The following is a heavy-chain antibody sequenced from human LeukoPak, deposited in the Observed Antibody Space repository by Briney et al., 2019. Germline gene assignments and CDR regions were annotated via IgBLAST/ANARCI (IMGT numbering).Heavy chain of an antibody. D-gene: IGHD2-2*01. J-gene: IGHJ5*02. V-gene: IGHV4-30-4*08. Sequence: SETLSLTCTVSGGSISSGDYYWSWIRQPPGMGLEWIGYIYYSGSTYYNPSLKSRVTISVDTSKNQFSLKLSSVTAADTAVYYCRRYGSSTGLHWFDPRGEPTLVAVSS. CDR2: IYYSGST. CDR3: RRYGSSTGLHWFDP. CDR1: GGSISSGDYY.